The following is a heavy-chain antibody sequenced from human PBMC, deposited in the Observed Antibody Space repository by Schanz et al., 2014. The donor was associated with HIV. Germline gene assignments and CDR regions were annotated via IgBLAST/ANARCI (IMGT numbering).Heavy chain of an antibody. V-gene: IGHV1-46*01. J-gene: IGHJ5*02. D-gene: IGHD3-3*01. Sequence: QVQLVQSGPEVRKPGASVKLSCKASGFTLTSYYIHWVRQAPGQGLGWRGKINLRGGRASYAQKFQGRVTMTRDTSTSTVYMELSSLRSEDTAIYYCARDLGGDFWSTQGGLDPWGQGTLVTVSS. CDR3: ARDLGGDFWSTQGGLDP. CDR1: GFTLTSYY. CDR2: INLRGGRA.